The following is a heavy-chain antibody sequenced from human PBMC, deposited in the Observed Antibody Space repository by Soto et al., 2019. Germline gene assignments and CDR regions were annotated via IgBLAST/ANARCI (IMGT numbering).Heavy chain of an antibody. V-gene: IGHV4-59*12. CDR1: GGSISSYY. CDR3: ARVPDR. D-gene: IGHD2-2*01. CDR2: INYSGNT. J-gene: IGHJ5*02. Sequence: PSETLSLTCTVSGGSISSYYWSWIRQPPGKGLEWIGEINYSGNTNYSPSLKSRVSISLDTSKNQFSLKLSSVTAADTAVYYCARVPDRWGQGTLVTVSS.